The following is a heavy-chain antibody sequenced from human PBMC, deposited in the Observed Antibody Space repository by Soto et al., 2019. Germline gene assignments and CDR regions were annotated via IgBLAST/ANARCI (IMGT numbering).Heavy chain of an antibody. CDR1: GYTFTSYA. CDR3: ARIFGCYDPTPQSPSPLFDY. Sequence: ASVKVSCKASGYTFTSYAMHWVRQAPGQRLEWMGWINAGNSNTKYSQKFQGRVTITRDTSASTAYMELSSLRSEDTAVYYCARIFGCYDPTPQSPSPLFDYWGQGTLVTVSS. V-gene: IGHV1-3*01. D-gene: IGHD5-12*01. CDR2: INAGNSNT. J-gene: IGHJ4*02.